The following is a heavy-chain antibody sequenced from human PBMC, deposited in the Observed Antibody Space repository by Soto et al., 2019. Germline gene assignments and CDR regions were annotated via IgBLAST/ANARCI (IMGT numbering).Heavy chain of an antibody. V-gene: IGHV1-3*01. CDR2: INAGNGNT. CDR3: TRGRYFDWPTWNYGMDV. Sequence: QVQLVQSGAEVKKPGASVKVSCKASGYTFTSYAMHWVRQAPGQRLEWMGWINAGNGNTKYSQRLEGRVTITRDTSASTAYMELSSLRSEDTAVYYCTRGRYFDWPTWNYGMDVWGQGTTVTVSS. J-gene: IGHJ6*02. D-gene: IGHD3-9*01. CDR1: GYTFTSYA.